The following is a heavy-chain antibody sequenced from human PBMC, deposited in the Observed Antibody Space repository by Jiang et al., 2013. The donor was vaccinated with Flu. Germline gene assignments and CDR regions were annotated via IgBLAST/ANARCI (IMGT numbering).Heavy chain of an antibody. Sequence: VQLVESGAEVKKPGASVKVSCKASGYTFTSYYMHWVRQAPGQGLEWMGIINPSGGSTSYAQKFQGRVTMTRDTSTSTVYMELSSLRSEDTAVYYCARDMTTVVTHHGGYYYYGMDVWGQGTTVTVSS. D-gene: IGHD4-23*01. CDR3: ARDMTTVVTHHGGYYYYGMDV. J-gene: IGHJ6*02. CDR1: GYTFTSYY. V-gene: IGHV1-46*01. CDR2: INPSGGST.